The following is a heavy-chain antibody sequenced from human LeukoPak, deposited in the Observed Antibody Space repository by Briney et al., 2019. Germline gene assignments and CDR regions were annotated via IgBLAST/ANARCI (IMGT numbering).Heavy chain of an antibody. Sequence: PGESLRISCKGSGYSFTSYWISWARQMPGKGLEWMGRIDPSDSYTNYSPSFQGHVTISADKSISTAYLQWSSLKASDTAMYYCASTHWYSSGYPYFGYWGQGTLVTVSS. D-gene: IGHD6-19*01. CDR3: ASTHWYSSGYPYFGY. CDR1: GYSFTSYW. J-gene: IGHJ4*02. CDR2: IDPSDSYT. V-gene: IGHV5-10-1*01.